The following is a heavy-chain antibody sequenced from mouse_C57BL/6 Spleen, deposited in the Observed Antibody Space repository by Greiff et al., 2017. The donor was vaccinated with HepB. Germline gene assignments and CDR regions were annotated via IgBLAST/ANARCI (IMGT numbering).Heavy chain of an antibody. CDR3: ARSDYYGSSEAMDY. CDR2: INPNNGGT. Sequence: VQLQQSGPELVKPGASVKIPCKASGYTFTDYNMDWVKQSHGKSLEWIGDINPNNGGTIYNQKFKGKATLTVDKSSSTAYMELRSLTSEDTAVYYCARSDYYGSSEAMDYWGQGTSVTVSS. J-gene: IGHJ4*01. D-gene: IGHD1-1*01. V-gene: IGHV1-18*01. CDR1: GYTFTDYN.